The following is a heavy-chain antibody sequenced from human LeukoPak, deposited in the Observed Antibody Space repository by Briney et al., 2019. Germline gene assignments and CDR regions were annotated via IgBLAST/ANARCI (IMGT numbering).Heavy chain of an antibody. D-gene: IGHD1-14*01. Sequence: PSETLSLTCTVSGYSISSGYYWGWIRHPPGKGLEWIASKYHSGSTYYNPSLKNRVTISVDKSKSQFSLKLSSVTAADSAVYYCAREGSTGYFDYWGQGSLVTVSS. V-gene: IGHV4-38-2*02. CDR2: KYHSGST. CDR3: AREGSTGYFDY. CDR1: GYSISSGYY. J-gene: IGHJ4*02.